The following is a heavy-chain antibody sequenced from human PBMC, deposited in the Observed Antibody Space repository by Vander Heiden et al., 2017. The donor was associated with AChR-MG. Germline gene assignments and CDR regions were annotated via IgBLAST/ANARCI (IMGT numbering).Heavy chain of an antibody. CDR1: GGSISSVGYS. Sequence: QLQLQESGSGLVRPSQTLSLTCAVSGGSISSVGYSWSWIRQLPGKGPEWIGNIYQSGSTFSNPSLKSRVTISIDKSKNQFSLKLKSVTAADTAVYYGARGVYGDYMYFDYWGQGTRVTVSS. D-gene: IGHD4-17*01. V-gene: IGHV4-30-2*01. CDR2: IYQSGST. CDR3: ARGVYGDYMYFDY. J-gene: IGHJ4*02.